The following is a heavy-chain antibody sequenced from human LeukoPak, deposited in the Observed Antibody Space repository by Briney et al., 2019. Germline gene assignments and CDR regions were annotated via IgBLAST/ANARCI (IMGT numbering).Heavy chain of an antibody. CDR3: AKISYYDFWSGYYVS. V-gene: IGHV3-23*01. D-gene: IGHD3-3*01. Sequence: GGSLRLSCAASGFTFSSYAMSWVRQAPGKGLEWVSAISGSGGSTYYADSVKGRFTIFRDNSKNTLYLQMNSLRAEDTAVYYCAKISYYDFWSGYYVSWGQGTLVTVSS. CDR2: ISGSGGST. CDR1: GFTFSSYA. J-gene: IGHJ5*02.